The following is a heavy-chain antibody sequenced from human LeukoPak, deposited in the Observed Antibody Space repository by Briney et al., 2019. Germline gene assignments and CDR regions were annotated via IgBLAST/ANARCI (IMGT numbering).Heavy chain of an antibody. V-gene: IGHV3-15*01. D-gene: IGHD5-12*01. Sequence: GGSLRLSCAASRFTFSDAWMSWVRQAPGKGLEWVGRIKTKTDGGTTDYAAPVKGRFTISRDDSKNTLYLQMNSLKTEDTAVYYCTTGYSGYDLGYFDSWGQGTLVTVSS. CDR2: IKTKTDGGTT. CDR1: RFTFSDAW. J-gene: IGHJ4*02. CDR3: TTGYSGYDLGYFDS.